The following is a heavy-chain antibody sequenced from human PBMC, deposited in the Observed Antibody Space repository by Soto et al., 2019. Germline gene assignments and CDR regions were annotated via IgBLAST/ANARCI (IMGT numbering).Heavy chain of an antibody. CDR1: GFTFRSCA. CDR2: ISGSGGST. V-gene: IGHV3-23*01. CDR3: AKTGQQLENYYYYYGMDV. J-gene: IGHJ6*02. Sequence: VSCAASGFTFRSCAMSWVRQAPGKGLEWVSAISGSGGSTYYADSVKGRFTISRDNSKNTLYLQMNSLRAEDTAVYYCAKTGQQLENYYYYYGMDVWGQGTTVTVSS. D-gene: IGHD6-13*01.